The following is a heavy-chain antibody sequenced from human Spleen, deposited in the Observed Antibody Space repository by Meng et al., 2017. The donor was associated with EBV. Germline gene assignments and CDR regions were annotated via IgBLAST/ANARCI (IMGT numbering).Heavy chain of an antibody. V-gene: IGHV4-39*07. D-gene: IGHD4-17*01. J-gene: IGHJ5*02. CDR3: ARVTVTTLLFDP. Sequence: QLHLQESGPGLVKPSETLSLTCTVSGGSISSSSYYWGWIRQPPGKGLEWIGSIFYSGSTYYNPSLKSRVTISVDTSKNQFSLKLSSVTAADTAVYYCARVTVTTLLFDPWGQGTLVTVSS. CDR2: IFYSGST. CDR1: GGSISSSSYY.